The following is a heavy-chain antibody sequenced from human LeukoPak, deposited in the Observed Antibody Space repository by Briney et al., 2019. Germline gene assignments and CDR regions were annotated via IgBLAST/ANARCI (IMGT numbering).Heavy chain of an antibody. CDR3: AKWGDYDVLTGYYDSDY. CDR1: GFTFSNYT. J-gene: IGHJ4*02. CDR2: ITVSGGTT. D-gene: IGHD3-9*01. V-gene: IGHV3-23*01. Sequence: GPSLTLARAPSGFTFSNYTMSWVRQAPGKGLECLSAITVSGGTTYYAHSVKGRSTSSRDNSKNTLYLQMNPLRADDTAVYYCAKWGDYDVLTGYYDSDYWGQGTLVTVSS.